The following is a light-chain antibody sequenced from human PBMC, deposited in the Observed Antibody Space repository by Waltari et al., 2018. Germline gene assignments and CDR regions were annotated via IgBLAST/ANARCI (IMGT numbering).Light chain of an antibody. V-gene: IGKV3-15*01. J-gene: IGKJ2*01. CDR2: DAS. Sequence: EIVLTQSPAPLSVSPGVGATRSCTARRTIASNVAWYQQRPGQPLRLLIFDASTRATGIPERFSGSWSGPEFTLTISSLQSEDSAVYFCQQFNTGYSFGQGTKLEI. CDR3: QQFNTGYS. CDR1: RTIASN.